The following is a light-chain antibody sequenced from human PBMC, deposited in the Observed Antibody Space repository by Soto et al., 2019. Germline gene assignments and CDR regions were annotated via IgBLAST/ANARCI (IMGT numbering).Light chain of an antibody. V-gene: IGKV1-39*01. J-gene: IGKJ5*01. CDR3: QQSYNTPIT. Sequence: DIQMTQSPSSLSASLGDRVTITWRASQTISNYLNWYQQKSGRAPELLVYAASNLQSGVPSRFTGSGSGTHFTLTISGLEPADFATYFCQQSYNTPITFGQGTRLQIK. CDR2: AAS. CDR1: QTISNY.